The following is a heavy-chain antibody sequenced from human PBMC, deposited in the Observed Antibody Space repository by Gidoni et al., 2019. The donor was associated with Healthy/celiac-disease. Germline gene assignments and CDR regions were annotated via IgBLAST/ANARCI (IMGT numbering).Heavy chain of an antibody. J-gene: IGHJ4*02. Sequence: EVQLLESGGGLVQPGGSLRLSCAASGFTFSSYAMSWVRQAPGKGLEWVSAISGSGGSTYYADSVKGRFTISRDNSKNTLYLQMNSLRAEDTAVYYCAKALNSPWYYDSSGYYSPFDYWGQGTLVTVSS. D-gene: IGHD3-22*01. CDR2: ISGSGGST. V-gene: IGHV3-23*01. CDR3: AKALNSPWYYDSSGYYSPFDY. CDR1: GFTFSSYA.